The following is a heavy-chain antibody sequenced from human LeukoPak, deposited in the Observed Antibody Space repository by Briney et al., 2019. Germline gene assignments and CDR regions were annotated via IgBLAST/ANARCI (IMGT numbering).Heavy chain of an antibody. D-gene: IGHD3-10*01. J-gene: IGHJ5*02. CDR2: IYYSGST. CDR3: ARQGVRGVIRWFDP. Sequence: SETLSLTCTVSGGSISSYYWSWIRQPPEKGLEWIGYIYYSGSTNYNPSLKSRVTISVDTSKNQFSLKLSSVTAADTAVYYCARQGVRGVIRWFDPWGQGIMVTVSS. V-gene: IGHV4-59*08. CDR1: GGSISSYY.